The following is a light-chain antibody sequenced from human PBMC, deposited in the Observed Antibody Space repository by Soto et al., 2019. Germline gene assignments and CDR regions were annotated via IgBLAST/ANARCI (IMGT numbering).Light chain of an antibody. CDR3: MQPLQTPRT. CDR2: LGS. Sequence: DIVMTQSPLSLPVTPGEPASISCRSSQSLLHSNGYNYLDWYLQQPGQSPQLLIYLGSNRSSGVPDRFSGSESGTDFTLKISRVEAEDVGVEYCMQPLQTPRTFGQGTKVEIK. CDR1: QSLLHSNGYNY. J-gene: IGKJ1*01. V-gene: IGKV2-28*01.